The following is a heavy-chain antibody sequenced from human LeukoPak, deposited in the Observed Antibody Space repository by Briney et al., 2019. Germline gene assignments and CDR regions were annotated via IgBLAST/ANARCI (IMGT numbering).Heavy chain of an antibody. CDR3: ARHRSRYYFDY. CDR2: IYYSGST. CDR1: GGSISSYY. V-gene: IGHV4-59*08. Sequence: SETLSLTCTVSGGSISSYYWSWIRQPPGKGLEWIGYIYYSGSTNYNPSLKSRVTISVDTFKNQFSLKLSSVTAADTAVYYCARHRSRYYFDYWGQGTLVTVSS. J-gene: IGHJ4*02. D-gene: IGHD1-26*01.